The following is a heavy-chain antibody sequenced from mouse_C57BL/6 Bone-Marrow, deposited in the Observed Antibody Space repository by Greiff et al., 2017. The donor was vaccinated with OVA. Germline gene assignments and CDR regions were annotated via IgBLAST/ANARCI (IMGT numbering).Heavy chain of an antibody. Sequence: QVQLQQSGAELVKPGASVKLSCKASGYTFTSYWMQWVKQRPGQGLEWIGEIDPSDSYTNYNQKFKGKATLTVDTSSSTAYMQLSSLTSEDSAVYYCARSLGEGTGTFMDYWGQRTSVTVSS. CDR1: GYTFTSYW. CDR3: ARSLGEGTGTFMDY. D-gene: IGHD4-1*01. J-gene: IGHJ4*01. CDR2: IDPSDSYT. V-gene: IGHV1-50*01.